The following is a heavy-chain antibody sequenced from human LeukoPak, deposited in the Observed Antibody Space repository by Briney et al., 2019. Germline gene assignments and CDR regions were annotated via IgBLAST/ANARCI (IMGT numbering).Heavy chain of an antibody. J-gene: IGHJ4*02. CDR1: GGTFSSYA. Sequence: SVKVSCKASGGTFSSYAISWVRQAPGQGLEWMGRIIPILGIANYAQKFQGRVTITADKSTSTAYMELSSLRSEDTAVYYCATRTTVTLKAYFDYWGQGTLVTVSS. CDR2: IIPILGIA. V-gene: IGHV1-69*04. D-gene: IGHD4-11*01. CDR3: ATRTTVTLKAYFDY.